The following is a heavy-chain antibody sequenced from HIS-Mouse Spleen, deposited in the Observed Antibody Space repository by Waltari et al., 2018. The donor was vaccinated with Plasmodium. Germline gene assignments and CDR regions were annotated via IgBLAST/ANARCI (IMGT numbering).Heavy chain of an antibody. CDR2: IKPNSGGT. Sequence: QVQLVQSGAEVKKPGASVKVSCKASGYTFTGYYMHWVRQAPGQGLEWMGWIKPNSGGTNNAQKLQGRVTMTRDTAISTAYMELSRLRSDDTAVYYCARVLGYKAAAGTFVEYFQHWGQGTLVTVSS. D-gene: IGHD6-13*01. CDR1: GYTFTGYY. V-gene: IGHV1-2*02. J-gene: IGHJ1*01. CDR3: ARVLGYKAAAGTFVEYFQH.